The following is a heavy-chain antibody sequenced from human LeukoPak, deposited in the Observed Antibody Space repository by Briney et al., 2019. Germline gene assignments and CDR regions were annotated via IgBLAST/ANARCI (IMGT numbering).Heavy chain of an antibody. J-gene: IGHJ6*03. CDR2: IRNRGSTH. V-gene: IGHV3-11*04. D-gene: IGHD3-22*01. CDR1: GFTFSDYY. Sequence: NPGGSLRLSCVASGFTFSDYYMTWLRQAPGKGLEWVSYIRNRGSTHSYADSLKGRFAISRDNAKNSVYLQMNSLRAEDTAVYYCARVGYYSDTSGHSLPYYYYMDVWGKGTTVIVS. CDR3: ARVGYYSDTSGHSLPYYYYMDV.